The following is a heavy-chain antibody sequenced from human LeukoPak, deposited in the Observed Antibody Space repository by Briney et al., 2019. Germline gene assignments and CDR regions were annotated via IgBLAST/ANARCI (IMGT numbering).Heavy chain of an antibody. Sequence: SETLSFTCTVSGGSISSSSYYWGWIRQPPGKGLEWIGSIYYSGSTYYNPSLKSRVTISVDTSKNQFSLKLSSVTAADTAVYYCARGEDSSGHLDYWGQGTLVTVSS. J-gene: IGHJ4*02. D-gene: IGHD6-19*01. V-gene: IGHV4-39*07. CDR1: GGSISSSSYY. CDR3: ARGEDSSGHLDY. CDR2: IYYSGST.